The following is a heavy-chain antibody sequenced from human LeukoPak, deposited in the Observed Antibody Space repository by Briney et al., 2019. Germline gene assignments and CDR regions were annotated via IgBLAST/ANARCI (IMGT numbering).Heavy chain of an antibody. Sequence: GESLKISCKGSGSSFTSYWISWVRQMPGKGLEWMGRIDPSDSYTNYSPSFQGHVTISAAKSISTAYLQWSSLKASDTAMYYCARHSPLTYYYDSSGYRFDPWGQGTLVTVSS. D-gene: IGHD3-22*01. V-gene: IGHV5-10-1*01. CDR1: GSSFTSYW. CDR2: IDPSDSYT. CDR3: ARHSPLTYYYDSSGYRFDP. J-gene: IGHJ5*02.